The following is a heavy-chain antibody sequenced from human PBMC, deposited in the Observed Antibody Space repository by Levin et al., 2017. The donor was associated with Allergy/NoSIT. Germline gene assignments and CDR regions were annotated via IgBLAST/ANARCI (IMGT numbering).Heavy chain of an antibody. CDR3: ARGDWGGWPMEGMGY. V-gene: IGHV3-23*01. CDR2: VVGSGGST. Sequence: GGSLRLSCAASGFTFSSYAMNWVRQAPGKGLEWVSAVVGSGGSTYYADSVKGRFTISRDNSNNTLYLQMNSLRADDTALYYCARGDWGGWPMEGMGYWGQGTLVTVSS. J-gene: IGHJ4*02. D-gene: IGHD6-19*01. CDR1: GFTFSSYA.